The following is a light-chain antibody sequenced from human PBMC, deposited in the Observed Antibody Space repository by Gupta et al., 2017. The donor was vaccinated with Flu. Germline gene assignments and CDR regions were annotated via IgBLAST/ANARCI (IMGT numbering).Light chain of an antibody. CDR1: QTIGRN. J-gene: IGKJ2*01. V-gene: IGKV6-21*01. Sequence: PGFQSVTPKEKVTVTCRASQTIGRNLHWYQQKPDQSPKLLIKYASQSCSGVPSRFSGSGFGTNFTLTINGLEAEDAATYYCRQGDCLPRTFGQGTKLVIK. CDR2: YAS. CDR3: RQGDCLPRT.